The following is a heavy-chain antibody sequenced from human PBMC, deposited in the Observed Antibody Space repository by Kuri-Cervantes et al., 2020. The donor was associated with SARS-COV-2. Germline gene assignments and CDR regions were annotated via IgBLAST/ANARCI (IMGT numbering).Heavy chain of an antibody. J-gene: IGHJ6*03. V-gene: IGHV1-18*01. D-gene: IGHD3-9*01. Sequence: ASVKVSCKASGYTSTSYGISWVRQAPGQGLEWMGWISAYNGNTNYAQKFQGRVTMTRDTSTSTVYMELSSLRSEDTAVYYCAREDGRGYFDWLSATSYYYYMDVWGKGTTVTVSS. CDR1: GYTSTSYG. CDR2: ISAYNGNT. CDR3: AREDGRGYFDWLSATSYYYYMDV.